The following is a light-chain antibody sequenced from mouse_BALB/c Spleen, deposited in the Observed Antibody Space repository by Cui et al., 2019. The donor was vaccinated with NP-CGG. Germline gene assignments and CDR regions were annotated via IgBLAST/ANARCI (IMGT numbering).Light chain of an antibody. CDR1: TGAVTTNNY. V-gene: IGLV1*01. J-gene: IGLJ1*01. CDR2: GTN. CDR3: ALWYNNHWV. Sequence: QAVVTQKSAHTTLPGETVTLTCRSSTGAVTTNNYANWVQEKPDHLFTGLIGGTNNRVPGVPARFSGSLFGDKAALTITGAQTEDEAIYICALWYNNHWVFGGGTKLTVL.